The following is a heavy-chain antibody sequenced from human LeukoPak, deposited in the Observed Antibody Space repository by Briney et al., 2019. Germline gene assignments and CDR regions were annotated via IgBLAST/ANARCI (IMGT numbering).Heavy chain of an antibody. D-gene: IGHD5-18*01. CDR3: ARGYQIQLWLLGY. J-gene: IGHJ4*02. Sequence: ASVKVSCKASGYTFTGYYMHWVRQAPGQGLEWMGWINPNSGGTNYAQEFQGRVTMTRDTSISTAYTELSRLRSDDTAVYYCARGYQIQLWLLGYWGQGTLVTVSS. CDR2: INPNSGGT. CDR1: GYTFTGYY. V-gene: IGHV1-2*02.